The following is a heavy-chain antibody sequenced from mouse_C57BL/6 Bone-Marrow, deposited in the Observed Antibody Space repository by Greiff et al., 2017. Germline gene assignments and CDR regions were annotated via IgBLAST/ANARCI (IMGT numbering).Heavy chain of an antibody. V-gene: IGHV14-4*01. J-gene: IGHJ3*01. Sequence: EVQGVESGAELVRPGASVKLSCTASGFNIKDDYMHWVKQRPEQGLEWIGCIDPENGDTEYASKFQGKATITVDTSSNTAYLQLSSLTSEDTAVYYCTRIAYWGQGTLVTVSA. CDR1: GFNIKDDY. CDR3: TRIAY. CDR2: IDPENGDT.